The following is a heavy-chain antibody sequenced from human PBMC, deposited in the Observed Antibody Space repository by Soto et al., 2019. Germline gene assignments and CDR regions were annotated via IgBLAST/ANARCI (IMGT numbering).Heavy chain of an antibody. D-gene: IGHD4-17*01. V-gene: IGHV1-18*04. Sequence: QVQLVQSEAEVRKPGASVKVSCKASGYSFTTHGISWVRRSPGHGLAWMGWISAYNGDTHYVQRFQGRLTMTTDTSTSTAYMELRSLTSDDTAVYYCARDPPFSGILRGTPLMDVWGQGTTGTVSS. J-gene: IGHJ6*02. CDR3: ARDPPFSGILRGTPLMDV. CDR2: ISAYNGDT. CDR1: GYSFTTHG.